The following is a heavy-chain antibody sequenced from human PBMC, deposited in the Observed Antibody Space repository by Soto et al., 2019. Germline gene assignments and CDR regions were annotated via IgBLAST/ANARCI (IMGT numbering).Heavy chain of an antibody. J-gene: IGHJ4*01. V-gene: IGHV1-2*02. D-gene: IGHD6-19*01. CDR2: INPNSGGT. CDR1: GYTFSGFY. Sequence: GASVKVSCKASGYTFSGFYMHWVRQAPGQGLEWMGWINPNSGGTKSAEKFQGRVTMTRDTSISTAYMELSRLTSDDTAVYYCASAAVTGTAGLDFWGHGTQVTVSS. CDR3: ASAAVTGTAGLDF.